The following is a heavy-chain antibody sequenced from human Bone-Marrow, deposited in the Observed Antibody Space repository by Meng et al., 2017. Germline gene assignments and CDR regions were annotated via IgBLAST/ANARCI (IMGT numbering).Heavy chain of an antibody. CDR3: ARDCPSPFRWFDP. V-gene: IGHV4-39*07. CDR2: IYYSGST. Sequence: QCQAWGHGRGKPSETLSLPFTVSGGSISSSSYYWGWIRQPPGKGLEWIGSIYYSGSTYYNPSLKSRVTISVDTSKNQFSLKLSSVTAADTAVYYCARDCPSPFRWFDPWGQGTLVTVSS. CDR1: GGSISSSSYY. J-gene: IGHJ5*02.